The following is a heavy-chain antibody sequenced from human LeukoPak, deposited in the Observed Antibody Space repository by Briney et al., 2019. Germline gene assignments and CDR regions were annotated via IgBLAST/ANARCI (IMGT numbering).Heavy chain of an antibody. V-gene: IGHV4-59*08. CDR2: IYYSGST. CDR3: AGHHPRNTVDF. Sequence: SETLSLTCTVSGGSMSPYHWGWIRQPPGKGLEWTGYIYYSGSTNYNPSLKSRVTISVDTSKNQFSLKLSSVTAADTAVYYCAGHHPRNTVDFWGQGTLVTVSS. CDR1: GGSMSPYH. J-gene: IGHJ4*02. D-gene: IGHD2/OR15-2a*01.